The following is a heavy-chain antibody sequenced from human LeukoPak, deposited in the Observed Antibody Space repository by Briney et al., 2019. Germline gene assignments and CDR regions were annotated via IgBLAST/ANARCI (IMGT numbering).Heavy chain of an antibody. J-gene: IGHJ6*03. Sequence: ASVKVSCKASGYTFTSYDINWVRQATGQGLEWMGWMNPNSGNTGYAQKFQGRVTMTRNTSISTAYMELSSLRSEDTAVYYCARGNRVQLWLSGGWGLQTNYYYMDVWGKGTTVTISS. CDR2: MNPNSGNT. CDR3: ARGNRVQLWLSGGWGLQTNYYYMDV. CDR1: GYTFTSYD. D-gene: IGHD5-18*01. V-gene: IGHV1-8*01.